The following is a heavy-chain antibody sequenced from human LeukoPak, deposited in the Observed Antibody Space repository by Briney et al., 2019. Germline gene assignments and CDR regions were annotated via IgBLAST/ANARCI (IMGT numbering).Heavy chain of an antibody. CDR2: IKQDGSDK. D-gene: IGHD2-8*02. J-gene: IGHJ4*02. Sequence: GGSLRLSCAASGFTFNAYWMNWVRQAPGKGLEWVANIKQDGSDKYYVESVRGRFTISKDNAKNSLYLQMDSLRAEDTAVYFCARGNWWVGAAQYCDYWGRGTLVTVSS. CDR1: GFTFNAYW. V-gene: IGHV3-7*01. CDR3: ARGNWWVGAAQYCDY.